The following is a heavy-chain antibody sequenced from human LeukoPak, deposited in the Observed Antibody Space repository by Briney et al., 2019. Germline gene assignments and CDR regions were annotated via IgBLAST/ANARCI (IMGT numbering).Heavy chain of an antibody. D-gene: IGHD3-3*01. Sequence: SETLSLTCTVSGGSISSYYWSWIRQPPGKGLEWIGYIYYSGSTNYNPSLKSRVTISVDTSKNQFSLKLSSVTAADTAVYYCARDRRRDTIFGVVIGPNTDYDMDVWGQGTTVTVSS. CDR2: IYYSGST. V-gene: IGHV4-59*01. J-gene: IGHJ6*02. CDR1: GGSISSYY. CDR3: ARDRRRDTIFGVVIGPNTDYDMDV.